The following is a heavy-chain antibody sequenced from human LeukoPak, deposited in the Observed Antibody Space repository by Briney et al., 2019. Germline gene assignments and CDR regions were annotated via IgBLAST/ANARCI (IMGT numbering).Heavy chain of an antibody. D-gene: IGHD6-13*01. J-gene: IGHJ4*02. CDR1: GFTFSSYW. V-gene: IGHV3-74*01. CDR3: ARKAAGLTFDY. Sequence: GGSLRLSCAASGFTFSSYWMHWVRQAPGKGLVWVSRIDSDGSSTNYADSVKGRFTISRGNAENTLYLQMNSLRAEDTAVYYCARKAAGLTFDYWGQGTLVTVSS. CDR2: IDSDGSST.